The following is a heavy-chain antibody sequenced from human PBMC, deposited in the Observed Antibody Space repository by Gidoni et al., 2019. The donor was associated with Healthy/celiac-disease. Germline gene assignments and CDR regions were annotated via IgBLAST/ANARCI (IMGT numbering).Heavy chain of an antibody. D-gene: IGHD3-22*01. CDR1: GFTFSSYS. CDR3: AREYYYDSSGYYWLSNYYYGMDV. Sequence: EVQLVESGGGLVKPGGSLRLSCAASGFTFSSYSLHWVRQAPGKGLEWVSSISSSSSYIYYADSVKGRFTISRDNAKNSLYLQMNSLRAEDTAVYYCAREYYYDSSGYYWLSNYYYGMDVWGQGTTVTVSS. CDR2: ISSSSSYI. V-gene: IGHV3-21*01. J-gene: IGHJ6*02.